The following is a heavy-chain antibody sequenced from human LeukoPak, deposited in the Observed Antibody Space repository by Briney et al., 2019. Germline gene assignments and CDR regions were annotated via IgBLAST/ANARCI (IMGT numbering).Heavy chain of an antibody. J-gene: IGHJ4*02. Sequence: QPGGSLRLSCAASGFTVSNNAMSWGRQAPGKGLEWVSDISGSSDDSYYADSVRGRFTVSRDNSKNTLYLQMNNLRAEDTAVYYCARRYCIGGRCYLVHWGQGTLVTVSS. CDR3: ARRYCIGGRCYLVH. V-gene: IGHV3-23*01. CDR1: GFTVSNNA. D-gene: IGHD2-15*01. CDR2: ISGSSDDS.